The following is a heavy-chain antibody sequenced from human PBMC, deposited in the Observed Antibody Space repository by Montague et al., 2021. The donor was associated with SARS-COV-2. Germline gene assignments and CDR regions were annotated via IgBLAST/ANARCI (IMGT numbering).Heavy chain of an antibody. V-gene: IGHV4-39*01. CDR2: IYYSGST. Sequence: SETLSLTCTVSGGSISSSSYYWGWIRQPPGKGLEWIGSIYYSGSTYYNPSLKSRVTISVDTSKNQFSLKLSSVTAADTAVYYCARQEAIVVVVSGARGWFDPWGQGTLVTVSS. CDR3: ARQEAIVVVVSGARGWFDP. D-gene: IGHD2-15*01. J-gene: IGHJ5*02. CDR1: GGSISSSSYY.